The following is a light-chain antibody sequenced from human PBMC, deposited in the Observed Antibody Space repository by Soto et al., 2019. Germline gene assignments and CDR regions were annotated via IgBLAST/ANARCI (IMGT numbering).Light chain of an antibody. CDR1: QGISNY. V-gene: IGKV1-27*01. CDR3: QKYTNVPA. Sequence: DIQMTQSPSSLSASVGDRVTITCRASQGISNYLAWSQQIPGKVPKLLISAASTLQSGVPSRFSGSGSGTDFTLTISSLQPEDVATYYCQKYTNVPAFCGGTKVEIK. J-gene: IGKJ4*01. CDR2: AAS.